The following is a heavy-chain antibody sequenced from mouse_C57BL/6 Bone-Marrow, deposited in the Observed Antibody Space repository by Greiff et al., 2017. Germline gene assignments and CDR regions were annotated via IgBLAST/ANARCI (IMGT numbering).Heavy chain of an antibody. Sequence: QVQLQQPGAELVKPGASVKMSCKASGYTFTSYWITWVKQRPGQGLEWIGDIYPGSGSTNYNEKFKSKATLTVDTSSSTAYVQLSSLTSEDSAVYYCERPNERIHWYFDVWGTGTTVTVSA. V-gene: IGHV1-55*01. CDR1: GYTFTSYW. CDR2: IYPGSGST. D-gene: IGHD5-2*01. CDR3: ERPNERIHWYFDV. J-gene: IGHJ1*03.